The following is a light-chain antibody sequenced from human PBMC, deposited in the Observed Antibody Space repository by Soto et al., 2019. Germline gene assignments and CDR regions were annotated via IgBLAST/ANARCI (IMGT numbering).Light chain of an antibody. Sequence: QSARTQPRSVSGSPGQSVTISCIGTSSDVVSWYQQHPDKAPKLIIYYVTQRPSGVPDRFSASKSGNTASLTISGLQAEDEADYYCCSSAGGFTWVFGGGTKLTVL. CDR2: YVT. J-gene: IGLJ3*02. CDR3: CSSAGGFTWV. V-gene: IGLV2-11*01. CDR1: SSDVV.